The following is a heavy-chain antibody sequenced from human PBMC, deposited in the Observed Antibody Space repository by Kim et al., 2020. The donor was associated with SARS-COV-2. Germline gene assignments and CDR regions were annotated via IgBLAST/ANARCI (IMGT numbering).Heavy chain of an antibody. CDR3: ARGHYGMDI. Sequence: GGSLRLSCAASGFTFSDHYMSWIHQAPGKGLESISYISKSGTTIYYADSVKGRFTTSRDNAKNSLYLQMNGLRAEDTAVYYCARGHYGMDIWGQGTTVSVSS. J-gene: IGHJ6*02. V-gene: IGHV3-11*01. CDR1: GFTFSDHY. CDR2: ISKSGTTI.